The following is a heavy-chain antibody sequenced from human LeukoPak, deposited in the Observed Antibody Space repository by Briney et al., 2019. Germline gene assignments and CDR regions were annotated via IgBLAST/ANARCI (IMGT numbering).Heavy chain of an antibody. Sequence: ASVKVSCKASGYTFTSYGISWVRQAPGQGLEWMGWISAYNGNTNYAQKLQGRVTMTTDTSTSTAYMELRSLRSDDTAVYYCARDQSGYCSGGSCPGYGMDVWGQGTTVTVSS. CDR3: ARDQSGYCSGGSCPGYGMDV. J-gene: IGHJ6*02. V-gene: IGHV1-18*01. CDR1: GYTFTSYG. D-gene: IGHD2-15*01. CDR2: ISAYNGNT.